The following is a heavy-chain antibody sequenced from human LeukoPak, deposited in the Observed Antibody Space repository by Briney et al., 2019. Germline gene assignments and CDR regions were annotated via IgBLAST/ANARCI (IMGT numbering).Heavy chain of an antibody. CDR1: GFTFSSYA. D-gene: IGHD2-15*01. CDR2: VSGSGGST. J-gene: IGHJ4*02. Sequence: GGSLRLSCAASGFTFSSYAMSWVRQAPGKGLEWVSAVSGSGGSTYYADSVQGRFTISRDNSKSTLCLQMNSLRAEDTAVYYCAKQLGYCSDGSCYFPYWGQGTLVTVSS. CDR3: AKQLGYCSDGSCYFPY. V-gene: IGHV3-23*01.